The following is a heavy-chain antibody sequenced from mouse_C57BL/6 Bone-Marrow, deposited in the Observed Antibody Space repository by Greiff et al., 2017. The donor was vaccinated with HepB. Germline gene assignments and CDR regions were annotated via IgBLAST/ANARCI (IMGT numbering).Heavy chain of an antibody. CDR2: ISSGSSTI. V-gene: IGHV5-17*01. J-gene: IGHJ1*03. D-gene: IGHD1-2*01. Sequence: EVKLMESGGGLVKPGGSLKLSCAASGFTFSDYGMHWVRQAPEKGLEWVAYISSGSSTIYYADTVKGRFTISRDNAKNTLFLQMTSLRSEDTAMYYCATKLLRHWYFDVWGTGTTVTVSS. CDR3: ATKLLRHWYFDV. CDR1: GFTFSDYG.